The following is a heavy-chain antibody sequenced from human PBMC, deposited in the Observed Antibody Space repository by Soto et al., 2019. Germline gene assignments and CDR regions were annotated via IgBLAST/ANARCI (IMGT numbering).Heavy chain of an antibody. CDR3: ARHVGAHLAARPRWFDP. CDR1: GGSISSYY. CDR2: IYYSGST. D-gene: IGHD6-6*01. J-gene: IGHJ5*02. V-gene: IGHV4-59*08. Sequence: SETLSLTCTVSGGSISSYYWSWIRQHPGKGLEWIGYIYYSGSTNYNPSLKSRVTISVDTSKNQFSLKLSSVTAADTAVYYCARHVGAHLAARPRWFDPWGQGTLVTVSS.